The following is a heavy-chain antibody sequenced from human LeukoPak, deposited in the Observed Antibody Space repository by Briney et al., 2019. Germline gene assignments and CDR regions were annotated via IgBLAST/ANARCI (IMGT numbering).Heavy chain of an antibody. CDR3: ARGRFFSAEICSGGDAFYI. Sequence: SETLSLTCTVSGGSISSSSYYWGWIRQPPGKGLEWIGSIYYSGSTYYNPSLKSRVTMSVDTSKNQFSLKLSSVTAADTAVYYCARGRFFSAEICSGGDAFYIRGQGTM. J-gene: IGHJ3*02. D-gene: IGHD1-26*01. CDR1: GGSISSSSYY. CDR2: IYYSGST. V-gene: IGHV4-39*07.